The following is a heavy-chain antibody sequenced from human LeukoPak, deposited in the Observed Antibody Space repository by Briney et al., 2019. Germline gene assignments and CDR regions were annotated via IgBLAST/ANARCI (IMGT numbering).Heavy chain of an antibody. Sequence: GGSLRLSCAASGFTFSSYAMSWVRQAPGKGLEWVSAISGSGGSTYYVDSVKGRFTISRDNSKNTLYLQMNSLRAEDTAVYYCAKAGKVVPAANLWFDPWGQGTLVTVSS. CDR2: ISGSGGST. CDR1: GFTFSSYA. D-gene: IGHD2-2*01. CDR3: AKAGKVVPAANLWFDP. V-gene: IGHV3-23*01. J-gene: IGHJ5*02.